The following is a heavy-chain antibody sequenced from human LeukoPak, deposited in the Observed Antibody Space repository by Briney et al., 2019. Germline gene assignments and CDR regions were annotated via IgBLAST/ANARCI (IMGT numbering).Heavy chain of an antibody. Sequence: GASVKVSCKASEYTFAGYYIHWVRQAPGQGLEWMGWINPNSGDTHYAQKFQGRVTMTRDTSISTAYMELSRLRSDDTAVYYCARALPPRLRFPDYWGQGTLVTVSS. D-gene: IGHD5-12*01. CDR2: INPNSGDT. CDR1: EYTFAGYY. V-gene: IGHV1-2*02. CDR3: ARALPPRLRFPDY. J-gene: IGHJ4*02.